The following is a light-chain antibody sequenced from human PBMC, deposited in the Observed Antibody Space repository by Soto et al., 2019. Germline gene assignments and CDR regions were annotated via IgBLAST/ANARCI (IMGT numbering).Light chain of an antibody. CDR1: HSVSNY. V-gene: IGKV3-11*01. CDR2: DAS. J-gene: IGKJ1*01. CDR3: QQYNNWPPET. Sequence: EIVLTQSPATLSLSPGERATLSCRASHSVSNYLAWYQQRPGQAPRLLIYDASNRAAGIPARFSGSGSGTDFTLTISSLEPEDFAVYYCQQYNNWPPETFGQGTKVEIK.